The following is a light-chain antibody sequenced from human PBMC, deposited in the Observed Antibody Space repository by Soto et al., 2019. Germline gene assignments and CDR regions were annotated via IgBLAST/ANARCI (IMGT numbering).Light chain of an antibody. J-gene: IGLJ3*02. CDR2: DVS. Sequence: QSALTQPASVSGSPGHSITISCTGTSSDFGGYNYVSWYQQHPGKAPKLMIYDVSNRPSGVSNRFSGSKSGNTASLTISGLQAEDEADYYCSSYTSSSTRVFGGGTKVTVL. CDR1: SSDFGGYNY. CDR3: SSYTSSSTRV. V-gene: IGLV2-14*01.